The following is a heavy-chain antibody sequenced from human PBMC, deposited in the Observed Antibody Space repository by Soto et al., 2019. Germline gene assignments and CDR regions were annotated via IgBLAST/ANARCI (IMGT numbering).Heavy chain of an antibody. Sequence: QSGGSLRLSCAASGFTFDDYAMHWVRQAPGKGLEWVSGISWNSGSIGYADSAKGRFTISRDNAKNSLYLQMNSLRPEDTALYYCAKEKYRHGGLLDYWGHGTLVTVSS. J-gene: IGHJ4*01. CDR3: AKEKYRHGGLLDY. D-gene: IGHD2-2*01. CDR2: ISWNSGSI. V-gene: IGHV3-9*01. CDR1: GFTFDDYA.